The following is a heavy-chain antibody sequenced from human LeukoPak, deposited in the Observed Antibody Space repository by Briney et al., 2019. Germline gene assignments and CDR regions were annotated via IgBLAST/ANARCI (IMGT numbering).Heavy chain of an antibody. CDR1: GGSISSYY. CDR2: IYTSGST. D-gene: IGHD3-10*02. Sequence: KPSETLSLTCTVSGGSISSYYWSWIRQPAGKGLEWIGRIYTSGSTNYNPSLKSRVTVSVDKSKNQFSVKLSSVTAADTAVYYCARVSRVRAAPDWYFDLWGRGTLVTVSS. V-gene: IGHV4-4*07. J-gene: IGHJ2*01. CDR3: ARVSRVRAAPDWYFDL.